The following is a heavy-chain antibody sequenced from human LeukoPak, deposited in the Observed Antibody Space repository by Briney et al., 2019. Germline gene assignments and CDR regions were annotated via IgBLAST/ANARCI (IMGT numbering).Heavy chain of an antibody. D-gene: IGHD3-10*01. CDR2: IFPSGGEI. CDR3: ARVGVRYYGSGSRDFDY. J-gene: IGHJ4*02. V-gene: IGHV3-23*01. CDR1: GFTFSTFA. Sequence: GGSLRLSCEASGFTFSTFAMIWVRQPPGKGLEWVSSIFPSGGEIHYADSVRGRFTISRDNSKSTLSLQMNSLRAEDTAVYYCARVGVRYYGSGSRDFDYWGQGTLVTVSS.